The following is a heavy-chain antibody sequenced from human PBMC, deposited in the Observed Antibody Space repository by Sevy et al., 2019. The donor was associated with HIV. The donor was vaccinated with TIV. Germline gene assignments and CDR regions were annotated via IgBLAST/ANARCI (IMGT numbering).Heavy chain of an antibody. CDR2: VYFSGYT. J-gene: IGHJ6*02. D-gene: IGHD3-9*01. CDR1: GVSVSSGEYY. V-gene: IGHV4-61*08. Sequence: SETLSLTCTVSGVSVSSGEYYWTWIRQPPGKGLEWIGYVYFSGYTNYDPSLKSRFTISIDTSKNQFSLKLNSVTAADTAVYYCASDQYYDILTDLFGVDVWGQGTTVTVSS. CDR3: ASDQYYDILTDLFGVDV.